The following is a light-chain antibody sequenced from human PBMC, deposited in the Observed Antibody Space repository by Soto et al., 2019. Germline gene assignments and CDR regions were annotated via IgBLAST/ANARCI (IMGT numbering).Light chain of an antibody. CDR2: GNN. CDR1: SSNIGSNT. CDR3: AEWDDSRNGHVV. V-gene: IGLV1-44*01. Sequence: QSVLTQPPSASGTPGQRVTISCSGSSSNIGSNTINWYQQLTGTAPNLLIYGNNQRPSGVPDRCSGSKSAASSSLAISGRQSEDEAGYHCAEWDDSRNGHVVFGGGTKLTVL. J-gene: IGLJ2*01.